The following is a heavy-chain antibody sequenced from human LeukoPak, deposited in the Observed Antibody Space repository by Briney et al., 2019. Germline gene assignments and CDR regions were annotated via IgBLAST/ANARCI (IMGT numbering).Heavy chain of an antibody. Sequence: GRSLRLSCEGSGFTFSSYAVHWVRQAPGKGPDWVAVISYDGGEKFYADSVKGRFTISRDNSKNTVYLQMSNLRAEDTAVYFCARGGGLDVWGQGATVTVSS. V-gene: IGHV3-30*04. D-gene: IGHD3-16*01. CDR1: GFTFSSYA. J-gene: IGHJ6*02. CDR2: ISYDGGEK. CDR3: ARGGGLDV.